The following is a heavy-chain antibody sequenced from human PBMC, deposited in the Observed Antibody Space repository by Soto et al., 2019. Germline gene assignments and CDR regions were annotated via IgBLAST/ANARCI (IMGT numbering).Heavy chain of an antibody. Sequence: PSETLSLTCTVSGGSISSGGYYWSWIRQHPGKGLEWIGYFYYSGSTYYNPSLKSRVTISVDTSKNQFSLKLSSVTAADTAVYYCAVGYCSGGSCYSWVTYGMDVWGQGTTVTRLL. CDR2: FYYSGST. V-gene: IGHV4-31*03. CDR3: AVGYCSGGSCYSWVTYGMDV. CDR1: GGSISSGGYY. J-gene: IGHJ6*02. D-gene: IGHD2-15*01.